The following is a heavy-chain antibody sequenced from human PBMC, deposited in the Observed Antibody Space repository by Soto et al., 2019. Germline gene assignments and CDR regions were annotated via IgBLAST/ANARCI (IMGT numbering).Heavy chain of an antibody. V-gene: IGHV3-30-3*01. CDR1: GFTFSSYA. CDR2: ISYDGSNK. J-gene: IGHJ3*02. Sequence: QVQLVESGGGVVQPGRSLRLSCAASGFTFSSYAMHWVRQAPGKGLEWVAVISYDGSNKYYADSVKGRFTISRDNSKNTLYLQMNSLRAEDTAVYYCARDSVWGYSDIWGQGTMVTVSS. CDR3: ARDSVWGYSDI. D-gene: IGHD3-16*01.